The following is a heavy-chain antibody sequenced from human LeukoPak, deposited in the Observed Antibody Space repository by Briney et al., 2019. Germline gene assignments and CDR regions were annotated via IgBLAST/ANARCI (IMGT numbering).Heavy chain of an antibody. CDR1: GFTFSSYS. CDR3: ARGGKYYDFWSGYSDYYYGMDV. V-gene: IGHV3-48*01. CDR2: ISSSSSTI. J-gene: IGHJ6*02. D-gene: IGHD3-3*01. Sequence: GGSLRLSCAASGFTFSSYSMNWVRQAPGKGLEWVSYISSSSSTIYCADSVKGRFTISRDNAKNSLYLQMNSLRAEDTAVYYCARGGKYYDFWSGYSDYYYGMDVWGQGTTVTVSS.